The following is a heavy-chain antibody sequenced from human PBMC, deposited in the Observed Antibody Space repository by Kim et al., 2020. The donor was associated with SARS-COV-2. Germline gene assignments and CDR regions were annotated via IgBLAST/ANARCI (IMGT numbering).Heavy chain of an antibody. CDR3: AKGLIRTPSYFDN. Sequence: YADTGKSRFTISRDISKETGFLQMNSLRAEDTAVYYCAKGLIRTPSYFDNWGQGTLVTVSS. V-gene: IGHV3-23*01. D-gene: IGHD2-8*01. J-gene: IGHJ4*02.